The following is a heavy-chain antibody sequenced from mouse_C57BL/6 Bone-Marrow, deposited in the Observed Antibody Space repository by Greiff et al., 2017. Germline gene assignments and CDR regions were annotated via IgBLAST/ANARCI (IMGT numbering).Heavy chain of an antibody. Sequence: EVQLQQSGPELVKPGASVKISCKASGYTFTDYYMNWVKQSHGKSLEWIGDINPNNGGTSYNQKFKGKATLTVDKSSSTAYMELRSLTSEDSAVYYGARRGCGGSSGGQGTTLTVSS. V-gene: IGHV1-26*01. D-gene: IGHD1-1*02. J-gene: IGHJ2*01. CDR3: ARRGCGGSS. CDR2: INPNNGGT. CDR1: GYTFTDYY.